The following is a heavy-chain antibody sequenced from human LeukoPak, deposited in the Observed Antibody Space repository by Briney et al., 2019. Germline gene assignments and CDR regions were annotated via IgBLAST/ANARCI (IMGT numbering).Heavy chain of an antibody. Sequence: SETLSLTCGVSGGSVTSTNWWTWVRQPPGKGLEWIGEVHLDGRTNYNPSLKSRLTMSVDLSENHVSLKLTSVTAADTAVYYCAREGGFYRPLDYSGQGTLVTVPS. CDR2: VHLDGRT. D-gene: IGHD3-3*01. CDR1: GGSVTSTNW. J-gene: IGHJ4*02. CDR3: AREGGFYRPLDY. V-gene: IGHV4-4*02.